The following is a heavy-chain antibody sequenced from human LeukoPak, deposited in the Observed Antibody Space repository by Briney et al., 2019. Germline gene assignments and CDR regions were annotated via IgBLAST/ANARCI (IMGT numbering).Heavy chain of an antibody. CDR2: MNPNSGNT. CDR3: ARGSGGSSGYDAFDI. V-gene: IGHV1-8*03. CDR1: GYTFTSYD. D-gene: IGHD3-22*01. J-gene: IGHJ3*02. Sequence: EDSVKVSCKASGYTFTSYDINWVRQATGQGLGWMGWMNPNSGNTAYAQKFQGRGTITRNTSISTAYMELSSLRSEDTAVYYCARGSGGSSGYDAFDIWGQGTMVTVSS.